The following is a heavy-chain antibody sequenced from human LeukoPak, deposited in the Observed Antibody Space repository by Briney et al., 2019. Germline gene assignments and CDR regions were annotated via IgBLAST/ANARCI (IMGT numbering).Heavy chain of an antibody. CDR2: INHSGST. Sequence: PETLSLTCAVYGGSFSGYYWSWIRQPPGKGLEWIGEINHSGSTNYNPSLKSRVTISVDTSKNQFSLKLSSVTAADTAVYYCARGSSGWYLLDYWGQGTLVTVSS. V-gene: IGHV4-34*01. J-gene: IGHJ4*02. CDR3: ARGSSGWYLLDY. CDR1: GGSFSGYY. D-gene: IGHD6-19*01.